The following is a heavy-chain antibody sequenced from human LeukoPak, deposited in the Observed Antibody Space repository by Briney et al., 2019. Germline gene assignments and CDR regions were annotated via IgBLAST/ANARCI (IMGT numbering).Heavy chain of an antibody. D-gene: IGHD2-2*02. Sequence: ASVKLSFNASGYTFTGYYMHLVRQAPGQGHEWVGWIILNSGGTNYAQNFQGRVTMTRDTSISTAYMELSTLRSEDTAVYYCARGGNSCYKYSCARKDIDYCGWGTLVTVSA. CDR3: ARGGNSCYKYSCARKDIDY. V-gene: IGHV1-2*02. CDR2: IILNSGGT. CDR1: GYTFTGYY. J-gene: IGHJ4*02.